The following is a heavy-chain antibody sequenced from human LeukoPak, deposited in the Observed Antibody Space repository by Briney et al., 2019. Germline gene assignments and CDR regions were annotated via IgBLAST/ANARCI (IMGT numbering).Heavy chain of an antibody. Sequence: GASVKVSCKASGYTFIDYWIHWVRQAPGQGLEWMGRININSGGINYAQKFQGRVTMTRATSISTAYMELSRLRFDGTAVYYCARDRDGGVGTIDYWGQGTLVPVSS. CDR1: GYTFIDYW. CDR3: ARDRDGGVGTIDY. V-gene: IGHV1-2*06. CDR2: ININSGGI. J-gene: IGHJ4*02. D-gene: IGHD3-3*01.